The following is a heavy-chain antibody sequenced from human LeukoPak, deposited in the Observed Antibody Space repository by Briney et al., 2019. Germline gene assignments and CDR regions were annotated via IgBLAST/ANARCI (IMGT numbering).Heavy chain of an antibody. Sequence: TGGSLRLSCTASGFTFGDYAMSWVRQAPGKGLEWVGFIRSKAYGGTTEYAASVKGRFTISRDDSKSIAYLQMNSLKTEDTAVYYCTRAPNDDFWSGYLRYPFDYWGQGTLVTVSS. D-gene: IGHD3-3*01. V-gene: IGHV3-49*04. J-gene: IGHJ4*02. CDR1: GFTFGDYA. CDR3: TRAPNDDFWSGYLRYPFDY. CDR2: IRSKAYGGTT.